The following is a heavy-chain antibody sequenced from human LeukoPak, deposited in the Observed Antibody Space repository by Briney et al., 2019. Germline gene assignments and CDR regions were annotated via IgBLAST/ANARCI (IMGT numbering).Heavy chain of an antibody. Sequence: KPSETLSLTCTVSGGSISSYYWNWIRQPAGKGLEWIGRIYSSGSTNYNPSLKSRVTISLDTSKNQFSLRLSSVTAADTAVYYCARDSGAVEDTGVGFDYWGQGTLVTVSS. J-gene: IGHJ4*02. D-gene: IGHD2-8*02. CDR2: IYSSGST. CDR3: ARDSGAVEDTGVGFDY. CDR1: GGSISSYY. V-gene: IGHV4-4*07.